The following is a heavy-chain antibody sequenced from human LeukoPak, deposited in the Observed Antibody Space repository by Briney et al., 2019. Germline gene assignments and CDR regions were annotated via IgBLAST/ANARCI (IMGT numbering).Heavy chain of an antibody. CDR3: ARRPRITMIVVVIRDDAFDI. V-gene: IGHV4-61*02. CDR2: IYTSGST. D-gene: IGHD3-22*01. J-gene: IGHJ3*02. Sequence: SETLSLTCTVSGGSISSGSYYWSWIRQPAGKGLEWIGRIYTSGSTNYNPSLKSRVTISVDTSKNQFSLKLSSVTAADTAVYYCARRPRITMIVVVIRDDAFDIWGQGTMVTVSS. CDR1: GGSISSGSYY.